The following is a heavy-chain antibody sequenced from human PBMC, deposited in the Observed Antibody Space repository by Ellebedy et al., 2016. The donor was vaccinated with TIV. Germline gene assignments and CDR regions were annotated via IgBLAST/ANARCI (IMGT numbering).Heavy chain of an antibody. Sequence: PGGSLRLSCAASGFTFSSYGMHWVRQAPGKGLEWVAVIWYDGSNKYYADSVKGRFTISRDNSKNTLYLQMNSLRAEDTAVYYCARDYGVSYGIDVWGQGTTVTVSS. CDR1: GFTFSSYG. D-gene: IGHD3-3*01. V-gene: IGHV3-33*01. CDR3: ARDYGVSYGIDV. J-gene: IGHJ6*02. CDR2: IWYDGSNK.